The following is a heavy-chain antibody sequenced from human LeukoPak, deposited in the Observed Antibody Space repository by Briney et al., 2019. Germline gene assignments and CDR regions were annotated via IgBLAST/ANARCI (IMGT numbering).Heavy chain of an antibody. CDR2: ISYDGSNK. J-gene: IGHJ4*02. CDR1: GFTVRSYA. Sequence: GWSLTLSCAASGFTVRSYAMHWVRQPPGKGLEWWAVISYDGSNKYYADSVKGRFTISRDNSKNTLYLQMNSLRAEDTAVYYCARDLVTDPYWGQGTLVTVSS. CDR3: ARDLVTDPY. V-gene: IGHV3-30*04. D-gene: IGHD2-21*02.